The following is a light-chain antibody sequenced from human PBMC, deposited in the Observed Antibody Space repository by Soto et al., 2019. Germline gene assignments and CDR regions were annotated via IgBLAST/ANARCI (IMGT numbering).Light chain of an antibody. CDR3: CSYAGSATWV. Sequence: QSVLTQPASVSGSPGQSITISCTGTSSDVGSHNFVSWYQQRPGKAPKLMIFEVTKRPSGVSSRFSASKSGNTASPTISGVRAEDEADYFCCSYAGSATWVFGGGTKVTVL. J-gene: IGLJ3*02. CDR2: EVT. V-gene: IGLV2-23*02. CDR1: SSDVGSHNF.